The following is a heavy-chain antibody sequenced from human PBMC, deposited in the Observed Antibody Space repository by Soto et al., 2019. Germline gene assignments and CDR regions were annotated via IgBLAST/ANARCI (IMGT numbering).Heavy chain of an antibody. CDR1: GFTFSSYS. V-gene: IGHV3-21*01. D-gene: IGHD1-26*01. CDR2: ISSSSSYI. J-gene: IGHJ4*02. CDR3: AREGSRGDSFDY. Sequence: EVQLVESGGGLVKPGGSLRLSCAASGFTFSSYSMNWVRQAPGKGLEWVSSISSSSSYIYYADSVKGRFTISRDNAKNSLYLQMNSLRAEDTAVYYCAREGSRGDSFDYWGQGTLVTVSS.